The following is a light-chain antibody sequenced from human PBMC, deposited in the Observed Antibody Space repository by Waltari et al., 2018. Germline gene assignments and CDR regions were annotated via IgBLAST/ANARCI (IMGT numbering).Light chain of an antibody. CDR1: SSNVGRYDY. J-gene: IGLJ2*01. CDR3: CSYAGSYTLL. Sequence: QSALTQPRSVSGSPGQSFTISCTGTSSNVGRYDYVSWYQQYPGKVPKLIIYDVSKRPSGVPDRFSGSKSGNTASLTISGLQAEDEADYYCCSYAGSYTLLFGGGTRLTVL. CDR2: DVS. V-gene: IGLV2-11*01.